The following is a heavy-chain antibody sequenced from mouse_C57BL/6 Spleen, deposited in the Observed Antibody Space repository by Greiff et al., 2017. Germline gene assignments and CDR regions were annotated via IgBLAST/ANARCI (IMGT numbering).Heavy chain of an antibody. CDR2: IWGGGST. V-gene: IGHV2-3*01. Sequence: QVQLKESGPGLVAPSQSLSITCTVSGFSLTSYGVSWVRQPPGKGLEWLGVIWGGGSTNYHSALISRLSISKDNSKSQVFLKLNSLQTDDTDTYYCAKYDYDAGFAYWGQGTLVTVSA. CDR1: GFSLTSYG. CDR3: AKYDYDAGFAY. D-gene: IGHD2-4*01. J-gene: IGHJ3*01.